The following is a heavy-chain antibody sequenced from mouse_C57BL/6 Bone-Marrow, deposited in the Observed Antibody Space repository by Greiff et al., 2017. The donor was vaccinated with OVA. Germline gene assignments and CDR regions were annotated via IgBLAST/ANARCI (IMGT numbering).Heavy chain of an antibody. CDR1: GYSFTGYY. CDR2: INPSTGGT. J-gene: IGHJ2*01. V-gene: IGHV1-42*01. CDR3: ARGYYYSSSYGDY. Sequence: VQLQEPGPELVKPGASVKISCKASGYSFTGYYMNWVKQSPEKSLEWIGEINPSTGGTNYNQKFKAKATLTVDKSSSTAYMQLKSLTSEDSAVYYCARGYYYSSSYGDYWGKGTTLTVSS. D-gene: IGHD1-1*01.